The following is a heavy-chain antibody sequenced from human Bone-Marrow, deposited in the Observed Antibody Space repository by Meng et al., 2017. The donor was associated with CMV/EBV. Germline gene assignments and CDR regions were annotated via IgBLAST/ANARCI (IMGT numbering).Heavy chain of an antibody. D-gene: IGHD4-11*01. CDR3: ARERDYTEGIDY. CDR1: GGFISSYY. J-gene: IGHJ4*02. CDR2: IYYSGST. Sequence: SETLSLTCTVSGGFISSYYWSWIRQPPGKGLEWIGYIYYSGSTNYNPSLKSRVTMSVDTSKNQFSLRLSSVTAADTAVYYCARERDYTEGIDYWGQGTLVTVSS. V-gene: IGHV4-59*01.